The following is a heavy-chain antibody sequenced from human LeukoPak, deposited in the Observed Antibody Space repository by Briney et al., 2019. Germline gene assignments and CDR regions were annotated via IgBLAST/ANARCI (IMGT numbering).Heavy chain of an antibody. CDR1: GFTFSSYA. J-gene: IGHJ4*02. CDR2: ISYDGSNK. CDR3: ARDGTMYSSGWTGSYFDY. Sequence: GGSLRLSCAASGFTFSSYAMHWVRQAPGKGLGWVAVISYDGSNKYYADSVKGRFTISRDNSKNTLYLQMNSLRAEDTAVYYCARDGTMYSSGWTGSYFDYWGQGTLVTVSS. D-gene: IGHD6-19*01. V-gene: IGHV3-30*04.